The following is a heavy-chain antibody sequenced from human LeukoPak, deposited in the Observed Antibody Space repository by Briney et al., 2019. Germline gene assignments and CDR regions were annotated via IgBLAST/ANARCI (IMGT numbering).Heavy chain of an antibody. CDR1: GGSISSYY. Sequence: SETLSLTCTVSGGSISSYYWSWIRQSPGKGLEWIGYIYYSGSTDYNTSLKSRVTISVDTSKNQFSLRLSSVTAADTAVYYCARGIGLQYDTSGYYYYAFDMWGQGTMVTVSS. CDR3: ARGIGLQYDTSGYYYYAFDM. CDR2: IYYSGST. V-gene: IGHV4-59*01. D-gene: IGHD3-22*01. J-gene: IGHJ3*02.